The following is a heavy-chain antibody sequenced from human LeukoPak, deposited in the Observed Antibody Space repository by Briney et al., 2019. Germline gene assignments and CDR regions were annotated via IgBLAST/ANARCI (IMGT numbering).Heavy chain of an antibody. J-gene: IGHJ4*02. CDR2: DYCGGNT. CDR1: GFSVTTDSYC. Sequence: SETLSLTCTVSGFSVTTDSYCWGWIRQPPGKGLEWIGYDYCGGNTNYDPSLKRRVTISVDTSKNQFPLTLTSVTAADTAMYFCARDHFGSLDSWGQGILVTVSS. CDR3: ARDHFGSLDS. V-gene: IGHV4-61*01. D-gene: IGHD3-10*01.